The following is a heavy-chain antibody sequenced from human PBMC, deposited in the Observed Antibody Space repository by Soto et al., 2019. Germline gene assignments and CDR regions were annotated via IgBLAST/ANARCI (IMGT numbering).Heavy chain of an antibody. CDR3: ARSPYSSSWYAGS. D-gene: IGHD6-13*01. CDR2: IYHSGTT. J-gene: IGHJ5*02. V-gene: IGHV4-38-2*01. CDR1: GYSISSGYY. Sequence: SETLSLTCAVSGYSISSGYYWGWMRQPPGKGLEWIGTIYHSGTTYYSPSLKSRVTISLDTSKNQFSLKLSSVTAADTAVYFCARSPYSSSWYAGSWGQGALVTVSS.